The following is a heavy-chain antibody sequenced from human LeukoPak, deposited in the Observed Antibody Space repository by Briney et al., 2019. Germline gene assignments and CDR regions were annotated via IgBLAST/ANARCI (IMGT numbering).Heavy chain of an antibody. CDR2: IHWNGGRT. Sequence: PGGSLGLSCAASGFTFDNYGINWVRQAPGKGLEWVSRIHWNGGRTGYADSVKGRFTISRDNAKNSLYLQMNSLRVEDTALYYCAKVQREWWPSGAFDIWGQGTMVTVSS. CDR1: GFTFDNYG. J-gene: IGHJ3*02. D-gene: IGHD2-15*01. CDR3: AKVQREWWPSGAFDI. V-gene: IGHV3-20*04.